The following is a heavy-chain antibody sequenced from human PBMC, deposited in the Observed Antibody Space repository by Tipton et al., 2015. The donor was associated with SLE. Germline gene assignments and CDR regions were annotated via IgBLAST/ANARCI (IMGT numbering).Heavy chain of an antibody. CDR2: INHRGST. D-gene: IGHD2-2*01. CDR1: GGSFSGYY. Sequence: TLSLTCAVYGGSFSGYYWSWIRQPPGKGLEWIGEINHRGSTNYNPSLKSRVTISVDTSKNQFSLKLSPVTAADTAVYYCARGNLNCSSTSCYPGYYFYYGMDVWGQGTTVSVSS. V-gene: IGHV4-34*01. J-gene: IGHJ6*02. CDR3: ARGNLNCSSTSCYPGYYFYYGMDV.